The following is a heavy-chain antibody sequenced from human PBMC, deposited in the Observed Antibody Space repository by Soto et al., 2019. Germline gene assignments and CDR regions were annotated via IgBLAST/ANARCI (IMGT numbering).Heavy chain of an antibody. D-gene: IGHD4-4*01. CDR3: TRHSYSNYEGNYYYYYGMDV. J-gene: IGHJ6*02. Sequence: EVQLVESGGGLVQPGGSLKLSCAASGFTFSGSAMHWVRQASGKGLAWVGRIRSKANSYATAYAASVKGRFTISRDDSKNTEYLQMNSLKTEDTAVYYCTRHSYSNYEGNYYYYYGMDVWGQGTTVTVSS. CDR1: GFTFSGSA. CDR2: IRSKANSYAT. V-gene: IGHV3-73*02.